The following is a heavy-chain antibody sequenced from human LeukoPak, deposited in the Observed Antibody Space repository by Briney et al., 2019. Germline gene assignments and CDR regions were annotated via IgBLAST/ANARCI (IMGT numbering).Heavy chain of an antibody. J-gene: IGHJ6*03. CDR3: ARHPVVAATDPYYYYYMDV. CDR2: ISNSGSSI. Sequence: GGSLRLSCAASGFTFSDSYMTWIRQAPGKGLEWVSYISNSGSSIYYADSVKGRFTTSRDNAKSSLYLQMNSLRAEDTAVYYCARHPVVAATDPYYYYYMDVWGKGTTVTISS. D-gene: IGHD2-15*01. CDR1: GFTFSDSY. V-gene: IGHV3-11*04.